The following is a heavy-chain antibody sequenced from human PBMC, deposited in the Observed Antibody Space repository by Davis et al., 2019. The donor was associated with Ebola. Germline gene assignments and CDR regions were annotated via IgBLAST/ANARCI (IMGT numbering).Heavy chain of an antibody. Sequence: SETLSLTCTVSGGSMTGYYWSWIRQPPGKGLEWIGYIYYSGSTNYNPSLKSRVTISLDTSKNQFSLKLSSVTAADTAVYYCARHERGRDYWGQGTLVTVSS. V-gene: IGHV4-59*08. CDR3: ARHERGRDY. CDR2: IYYSGST. CDR1: GGSMTGYY. J-gene: IGHJ4*02.